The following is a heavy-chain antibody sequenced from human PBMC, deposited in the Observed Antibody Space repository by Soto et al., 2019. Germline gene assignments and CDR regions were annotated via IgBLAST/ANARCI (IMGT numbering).Heavy chain of an antibody. V-gene: IGHV3-30-3*01. CDR3: ARVSYSSSSTGGLHYYYYYGMDV. J-gene: IGHJ6*02. CDR2: ISYDGSNK. Sequence: QVQLVESGGGVVQPGRSLRLSCAASGFTFSSYAMHWVRQAPGKGLEWVAVISYDGSNKYYADSVKGRFTISRDNSKNTLYLQMNSLRAEDTAVYYCARVSYSSSSTGGLHYYYYYGMDVWGQGTTVTVSS. CDR1: GFTFSSYA. D-gene: IGHD6-6*01.